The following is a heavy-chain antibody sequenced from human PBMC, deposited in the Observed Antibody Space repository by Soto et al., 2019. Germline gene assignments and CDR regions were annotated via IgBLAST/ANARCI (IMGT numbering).Heavy chain of an antibody. D-gene: IGHD3-3*01. Sequence: SETLSLTCTVSGGSISDYYWSWIRQPPGKGLEWIGYIYYSGSTNYNPSLKSRVTISVDTSKNQFSLKLSSVTAADTAVYYCAREGLDYDFWSGYYTGTWFDPWGQGTLVTVSS. V-gene: IGHV4-59*01. CDR1: GGSISDYY. CDR3: AREGLDYDFWSGYYTGTWFDP. J-gene: IGHJ5*02. CDR2: IYYSGST.